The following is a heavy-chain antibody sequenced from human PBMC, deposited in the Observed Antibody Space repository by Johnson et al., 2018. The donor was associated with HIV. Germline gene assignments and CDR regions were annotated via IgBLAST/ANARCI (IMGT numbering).Heavy chain of an antibody. V-gene: IGHV3-33*08. D-gene: IGHD1-26*01. Sequence: QVQLVESGGGVVQPGRSLRLSCAASGFTFSSYAMHWVRQAPGKGLEWVAVIWYDGSNKYYADSVKGRFTISRDNSKNTLYLQMNSLRAEDTAVYYCARDKGGIVGYDAFDIWGQGTMVTVSS. J-gene: IGHJ3*02. CDR1: GFTFSSYA. CDR3: ARDKGGIVGYDAFDI. CDR2: IWYDGSNK.